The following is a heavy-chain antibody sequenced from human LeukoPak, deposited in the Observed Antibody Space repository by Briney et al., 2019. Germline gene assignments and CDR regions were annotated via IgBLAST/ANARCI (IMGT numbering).Heavy chain of an antibody. J-gene: IGHJ4*02. Sequence: PGGSLRLSCAASGLTFSSYEMNWVRQAPGKGLEGVSYISSSGSTIYYADSVKGRVTISRDNAKNSLYLQMYSLRAEDTAVYYCAREIPNYDFWSGYPVGFDYWGQGTLVTVSS. V-gene: IGHV3-48*03. CDR3: AREIPNYDFWSGYPVGFDY. CDR2: ISSSGSTI. CDR1: GLTFSSYE. D-gene: IGHD3-3*01.